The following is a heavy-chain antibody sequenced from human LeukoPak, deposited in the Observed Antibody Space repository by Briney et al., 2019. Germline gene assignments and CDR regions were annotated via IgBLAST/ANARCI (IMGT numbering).Heavy chain of an antibody. CDR1: GFSSSSVW. CDR2: IKSKTDGGTT. J-gene: IGHJ4*02. CDR3: TTVDRWEAFIDY. Sequence: RGCLRLSCAPSGFSSSSVWMSCDRHALAGRLECDGRIKSKTDGGTTDYAAHVKGRFTISRDDSKNTLYLQMNSLKTEDTAVYFCTTVDRWEAFIDYWGQGTLVTVSS. V-gene: IGHV3-15*01. D-gene: IGHD1-26*01.